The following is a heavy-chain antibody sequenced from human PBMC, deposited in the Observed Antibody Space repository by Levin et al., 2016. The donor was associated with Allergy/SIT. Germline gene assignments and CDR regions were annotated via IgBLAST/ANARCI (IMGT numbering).Heavy chain of an antibody. Sequence: SETLSLTCTVSDVSVSSGTYYWSWIRQPPGKGLEWIGDIYYSGSTNYNPSLKSRVTISIDTSKNQFSLKLSSVTAADTAVYFCASAEIYSYGSYYFELLGPGKPGHRLL. CDR3: ASAEIYSYGSYYFEL. D-gene: IGHD5-18*01. J-gene: IGHJ4*02. CDR1: DVSVSSGTYY. V-gene: IGHV4-61*01. CDR2: IYYSGST.